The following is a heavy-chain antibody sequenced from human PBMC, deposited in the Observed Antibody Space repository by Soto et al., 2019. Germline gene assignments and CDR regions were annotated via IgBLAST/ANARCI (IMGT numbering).Heavy chain of an antibody. D-gene: IGHD2-2*01. J-gene: IGHJ5*02. CDR3: ARDVRDCSSTSCYASIWFDP. V-gene: IGHV3-11*01. Sequence: PGGSLRLSCAASGFTFSDYYMSWIRQAPGKGLEWVSYISSSGSTIYYADSVKGRFTISRDNAKNSLYLQMNSLRAEDTAVYYCARDVRDCSSTSCYASIWFDPWGQGTLVTVSS. CDR2: ISSSGSTI. CDR1: GFTFSDYY.